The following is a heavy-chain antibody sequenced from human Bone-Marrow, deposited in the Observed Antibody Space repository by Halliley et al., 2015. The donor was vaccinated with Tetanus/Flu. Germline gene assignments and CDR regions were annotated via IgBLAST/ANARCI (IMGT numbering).Heavy chain of an antibody. J-gene: IGHJ6*02. CDR2: IHYSGTT. V-gene: IGHV4-28*03. Sequence: LEWMGYIHYSGTTYYNPSLRSRISMSIDTSKNEFSLKVNSVTAADTALYYCARGDYFMYGMDVWGRGTTVTVSS. D-gene: IGHD4-17*01. CDR3: ARGDYFMYGMDV.